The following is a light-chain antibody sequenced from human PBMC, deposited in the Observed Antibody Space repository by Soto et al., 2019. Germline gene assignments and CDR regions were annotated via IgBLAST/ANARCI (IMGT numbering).Light chain of an antibody. CDR3: QQYNIWPPVT. Sequence: EIVMTQSPATLSVSPGERATLSCRASQSVYNNLAWYKQNPGQPPSLLIYGPSTRASGIPARYSGSGSGTAFTLTISSLQSEDFAVYFCQQYNIWPPVTFGPGTKVDI. V-gene: IGKV3-15*01. CDR2: GPS. J-gene: IGKJ3*01. CDR1: QSVYNN.